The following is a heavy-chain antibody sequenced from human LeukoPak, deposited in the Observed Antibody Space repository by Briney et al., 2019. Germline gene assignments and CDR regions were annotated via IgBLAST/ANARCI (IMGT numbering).Heavy chain of an antibody. Sequence: SGTLSLTCTVSGDSISGYYWSWIRQPPGKGLEWIGYIYYSGTTNYNPSLNSRVTISVDTSKNEASLKLSSVTAADTAVYYCARSRYNWSYYFDYWGQGTLVTVSS. CDR2: IYYSGTT. CDR3: ARSRYNWSYYFDY. D-gene: IGHD1-20*01. J-gene: IGHJ4*02. V-gene: IGHV4-59*01. CDR1: GDSISGYY.